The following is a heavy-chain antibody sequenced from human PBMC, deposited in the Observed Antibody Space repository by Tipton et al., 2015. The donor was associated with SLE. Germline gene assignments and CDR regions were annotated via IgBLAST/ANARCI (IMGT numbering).Heavy chain of an antibody. Sequence: TLSLTCKVSGGSISNYYWSWIRLTSGERLEWIGYTHTSGSTNYNPSLKSRVSISVDTSKNQVSLKLTSVTVADTAVYYCARGGLYETSAYSVGFDIWGQGTMVTVSP. D-gene: IGHD3-22*01. CDR3: ARGGLYETSAYSVGFDI. V-gene: IGHV4-4*08. J-gene: IGHJ3*02. CDR1: GGSISNYY. CDR2: THTSGST.